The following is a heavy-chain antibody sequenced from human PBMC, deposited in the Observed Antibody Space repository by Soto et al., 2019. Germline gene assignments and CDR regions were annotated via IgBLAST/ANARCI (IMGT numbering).Heavy chain of an antibody. CDR2: INPNSGGT. D-gene: IGHD3-10*01. Sequence: GASVKVSCKASGYTFTGYYMHWVRQAPGQGLEWMGWINPNSGGTNYAQKFQGWVTMTRDTSISTAYMELSRLRSDDTAVYYCARDIYGSGSFIFDYWGQGTLVTVSS. CDR1: GYTFTGYY. CDR3: ARDIYGSGSFIFDY. J-gene: IGHJ4*02. V-gene: IGHV1-2*04.